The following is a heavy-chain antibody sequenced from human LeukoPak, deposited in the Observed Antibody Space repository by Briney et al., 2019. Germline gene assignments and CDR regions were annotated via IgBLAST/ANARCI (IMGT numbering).Heavy chain of an antibody. V-gene: IGHV3-7*01. J-gene: IGHJ4*02. CDR3: ARDRPESGYDNDY. D-gene: IGHD5-12*01. CDR1: GFTFSSYW. Sequence: GGSLRLSCAPSGFTFSSYWMSWARQAPGKGLEWVAIINQDGSEKYYVDSVKGRFTISRDNAKNSLYLQMNSLRVEDTAVYYCARDRPESGYDNDYWGQGTLVTVSS. CDR2: INQDGSEK.